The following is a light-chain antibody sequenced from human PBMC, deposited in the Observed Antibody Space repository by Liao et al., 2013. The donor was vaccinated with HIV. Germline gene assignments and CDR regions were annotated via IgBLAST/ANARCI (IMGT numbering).Light chain of an antibody. CDR2: YDD. Sequence: SYVLTQPPSVSVAPGKTARITCGGTNIGIKSVHWYQQKPGQAPVLVIYYDDDRPSGIPERFSGSNSGSTATLTISGTQAMDDADYYCQAWDSNTVVFGGGTKLTVL. V-gene: IGLV3-21*01. CDR3: QAWDSNTVV. CDR1: NIGIKS. J-gene: IGLJ2*01.